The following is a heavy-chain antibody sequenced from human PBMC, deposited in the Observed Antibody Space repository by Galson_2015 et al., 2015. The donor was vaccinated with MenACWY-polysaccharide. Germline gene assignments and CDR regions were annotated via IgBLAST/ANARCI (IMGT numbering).Heavy chain of an antibody. J-gene: IGHJ4*02. CDR3: ARGRSNGGNFDY. Sequence: SRVTISLDTSKNQFSLKLSSVTAADTAVYYCARGRSNGGNFDYWGQGTLVTVSS. D-gene: IGHD2-8*01. V-gene: IGHV4-59*09.